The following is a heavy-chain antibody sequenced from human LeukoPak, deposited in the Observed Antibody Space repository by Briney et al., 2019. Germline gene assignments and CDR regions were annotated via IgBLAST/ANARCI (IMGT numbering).Heavy chain of an antibody. V-gene: IGHV3-30*03. D-gene: IGHD4-17*01. J-gene: IGHJ5*02. CDR2: ISYDGKNK. Sequence: GGSLRLSCAASGFTFSNYGMHWVRQAPGKGLEWVTVISYDGKNKYYGDSVKGRFAISRDNSNNMLYLQMNSLRTEDTAVYYCAREGTTVTTGSWFDPWGQGTLVTVSS. CDR3: AREGTTVTTGSWFDP. CDR1: GFTFSNYG.